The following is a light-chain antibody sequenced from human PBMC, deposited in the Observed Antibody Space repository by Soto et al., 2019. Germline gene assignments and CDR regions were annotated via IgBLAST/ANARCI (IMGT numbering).Light chain of an antibody. V-gene: IGKV1D-16*01. CDR2: AAS. CDR3: QQYSNYPT. Sequence: DIQMTQSPSSLSASVGDTVTITCRASQGINNWLAWYQQKSGRAPESLIYAASRVQRGVPSRFSGSGSGTEFTLTISSLQPEDFATYYCQQYSNYPTFGGGTKVEIK. CDR1: QGINNW. J-gene: IGKJ4*01.